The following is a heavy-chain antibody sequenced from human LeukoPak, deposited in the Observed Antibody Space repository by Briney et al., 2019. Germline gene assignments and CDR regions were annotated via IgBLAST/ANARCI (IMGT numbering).Heavy chain of an antibody. CDR3: ARDAGYCSSTSCYGGSWFDP. V-gene: IGHV1-69*05. CDR1: GGTFSSYA. D-gene: IGHD2-2*01. J-gene: IGHJ5*02. Sequence: ASVKVSCKASGGTFSSYAISWVRQAPGQGLEWMGGIIPIFGTANYAQKFQGRVTMTRDTSTSTVYMELSSLRSEDTAVYYCARDAGYCSSTSCYGGSWFDPWGQGTLVTVSS. CDR2: IIPIFGTA.